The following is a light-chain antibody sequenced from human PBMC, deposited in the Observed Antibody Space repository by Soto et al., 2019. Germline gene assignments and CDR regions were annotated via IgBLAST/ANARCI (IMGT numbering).Light chain of an antibody. CDR1: SSNIGSNT. CDR3: AAWDDSLNGPV. Sequence: QLVLTQPPSASGTPGQRVTISCSGSSSNIGSNTVNWYQQLPGTAPKLLIYSNNQRPSGVPDRFSGSKSGTSASLAISGLQSEDVADYYCAAWDDSLNGPVFGGGTKLTVL. V-gene: IGLV1-44*01. J-gene: IGLJ2*01. CDR2: SNN.